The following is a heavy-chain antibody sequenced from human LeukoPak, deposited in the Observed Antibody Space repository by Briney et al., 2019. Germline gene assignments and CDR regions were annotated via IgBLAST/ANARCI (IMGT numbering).Heavy chain of an antibody. CDR3: ARESPDSFHFDY. CDR2: VIPASGGT. Sequence: GASVKVSCKASGYRFTTYYIHWVRQAPGQGPEWMGIVIPASGGTDYGHKFQGRVTMTRDTSTNTVYMELSSLRFEDTAIYYCARESPDSFHFDYWGQGTLVTVSS. J-gene: IGHJ4*02. CDR1: GYRFTTYY. V-gene: IGHV1-46*01. D-gene: IGHD1-14*01.